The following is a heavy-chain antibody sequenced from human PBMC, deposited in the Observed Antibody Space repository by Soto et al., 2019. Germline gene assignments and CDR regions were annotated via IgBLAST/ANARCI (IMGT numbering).Heavy chain of an antibody. J-gene: IGHJ3*02. Sequence: GGSLRRSCAASTFTFTGYAMSWVRQAPGKGLEWVSGISSSSDNTYYADSVKGRFTISRDNSKNTLYVQMNSVRAEDTAVYYCAKDLTYGATPGGALDIWGQGTKVTVSS. CDR1: TFTFTGYA. V-gene: IGHV3-23*01. D-gene: IGHD1-26*01. CDR2: ISSSSDNT. CDR3: AKDLTYGATPGGALDI.